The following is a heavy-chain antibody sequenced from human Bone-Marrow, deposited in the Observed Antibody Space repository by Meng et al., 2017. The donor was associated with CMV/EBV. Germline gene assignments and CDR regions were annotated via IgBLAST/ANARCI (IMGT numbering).Heavy chain of an antibody. D-gene: IGHD1-26*01. CDR3: ARGGWELRKFDY. V-gene: IGHV1-8*02. J-gene: IGHJ4*02. CDR1: GYTFTGYY. CDR2: MNPNSGNT. Sequence: SVKVSCKASGYTFTGYYMHWVRQAPGQGLEWMGWMNPNSGNTGYAQKFQGRVTMTRNTSISTAYMELSSLRTEVTAVYYCARGGWELRKFDYWGQGTLVTVSS.